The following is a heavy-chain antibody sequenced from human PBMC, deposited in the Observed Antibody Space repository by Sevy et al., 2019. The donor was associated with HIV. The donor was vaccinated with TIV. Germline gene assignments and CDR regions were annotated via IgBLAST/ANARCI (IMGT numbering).Heavy chain of an antibody. Sequence: GGSLRLSCAASGFTFSDYYMSWIRQAPGKGLEWVSYISSSSSYTNYAYSVKGRFTISRDNAKNSLYLQMNSLRAEDTAVYYCARLKPTYYDFWSGYYTGYYYYGMDVWGQGTTVTVSS. CDR3: ARLKPTYYDFWSGYYTGYYYYGMDV. J-gene: IGHJ6*02. CDR2: ISSSSSYT. V-gene: IGHV3-11*06. CDR1: GFTFSDYY. D-gene: IGHD3-3*01.